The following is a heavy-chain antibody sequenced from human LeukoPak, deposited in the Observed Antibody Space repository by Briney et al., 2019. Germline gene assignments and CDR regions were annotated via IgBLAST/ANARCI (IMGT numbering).Heavy chain of an antibody. D-gene: IGHD5-24*01. J-gene: IGHJ4*02. Sequence: PGGSLRLSCAASGFTFSDYAMSWVRQAPGKGLEWVSSISGSGSGGSTYYADSVKGRFTIFRDHSKNTLYLQMNSLRAEDTAVYYCAKSGYNRFDYWGQGTLVTVFS. CDR3: AKSGYNRFDY. V-gene: IGHV3-23*01. CDR2: ISGSGSGGST. CDR1: GFTFSDYA.